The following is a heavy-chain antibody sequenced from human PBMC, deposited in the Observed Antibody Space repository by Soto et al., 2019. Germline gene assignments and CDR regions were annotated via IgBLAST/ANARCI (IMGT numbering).Heavy chain of an antibody. CDR1: GGTFSSYA. V-gene: IGHV1-69*13. D-gene: IGHD6-13*01. Sequence: SVKVSCKASGGTFSSYAISWVRQAPGQGLEWMGGIIPIFGTASYAQKFQGRVTITADESTSTAYMELSSLRSEDTAVYYCAREPIAAAGWGGYYGMDVWGQGTTVTVSS. CDR2: IIPIFGTA. CDR3: AREPIAAAGWGGYYGMDV. J-gene: IGHJ6*02.